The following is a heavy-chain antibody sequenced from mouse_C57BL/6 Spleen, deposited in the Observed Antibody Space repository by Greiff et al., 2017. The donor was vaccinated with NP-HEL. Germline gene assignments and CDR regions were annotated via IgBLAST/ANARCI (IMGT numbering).Heavy chain of an antibody. CDR1: GYSITSGYD. CDR2: ISYSGST. D-gene: IGHD2-2*01. V-gene: IGHV3-1*01. J-gene: IGHJ1*03. CDR3: ARVEGMVTTGWYFDV. Sequence: EVKLVESGPGMVKPSQSLSLTCTVTGYSITSGYDWHWIRHFPGNKLEWMGYISYSGSTNYNPSLKSRISITHDTSKNHFFLKLNSVTTEDTATYYCARVEGMVTTGWYFDVWGTGTTVTVSS.